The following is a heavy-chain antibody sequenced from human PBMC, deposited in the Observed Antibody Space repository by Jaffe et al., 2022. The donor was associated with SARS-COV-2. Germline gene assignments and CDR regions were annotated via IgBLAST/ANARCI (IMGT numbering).Heavy chain of an antibody. CDR1: GFTFSSYG. Sequence: QVQLVESGGGVVQPGRSLRLSCAASGFTFSSYGMHWVRQAPGKGLEWVAVISYDGSNKYYADSVKGRFTISRDNSKNTLYLQMNSLRAEDTAVYYCAKERVVVAARDYYGMDVWGQGTTVTVSS. CDR3: AKERVVVAARDYYGMDV. J-gene: IGHJ6*02. V-gene: IGHV3-30*18. CDR2: ISYDGSNK. D-gene: IGHD2-15*01.